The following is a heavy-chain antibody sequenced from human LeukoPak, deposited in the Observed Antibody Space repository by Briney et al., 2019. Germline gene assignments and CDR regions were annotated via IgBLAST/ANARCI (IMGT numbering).Heavy chain of an antibody. D-gene: IGHD2-2*02. Sequence: ASVKVSCKASGYTFTGYYMHWVRQAPGQGREWMGWINPNSGGTNYAQKFQGRVTMTRDTSISTAYMELSRLRSDDTAVYYCARGRVPRYCSSTSCYTTKRSPPDYWGQGTLVTVSS. CDR1: GYTFTGYY. V-gene: IGHV1-2*02. CDR3: ARGRVPRYCSSTSCYTTKRSPPDY. J-gene: IGHJ4*02. CDR2: INPNSGGT.